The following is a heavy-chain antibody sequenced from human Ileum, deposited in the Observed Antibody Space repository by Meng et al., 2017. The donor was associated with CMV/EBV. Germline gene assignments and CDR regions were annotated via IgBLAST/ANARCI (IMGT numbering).Heavy chain of an antibody. D-gene: IGHD6-19*01. CDR3: ASSRQQWLVY. J-gene: IGHJ4*02. CDR1: GFTFSDHY. Sequence: GGSLRLSCAASGFTFSDHYMDWVRQAPGKGLEWVGRTRNKANSYTTEYAASVKGRFTISRDDSKNSLYLQMSSLKTEDTAVYYCASSRQQWLVYWGQGTLVTVSS. CDR2: TRNKANSYTT. V-gene: IGHV3-72*01.